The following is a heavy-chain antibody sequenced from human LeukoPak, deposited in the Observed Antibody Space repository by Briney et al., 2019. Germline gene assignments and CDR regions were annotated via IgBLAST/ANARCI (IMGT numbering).Heavy chain of an antibody. J-gene: IGHJ4*02. CDR3: ASGREGYNPSDF. CDR1: GYNFPTYG. D-gene: IGHD5-24*01. Sequence: ASVKVSCKTSGYNFPTYGVSWVRQAPGQGLEWMAWISGYNGNTNYEQKYQGRVTLTTDTSTSTVCMELRSLRSDDTAVYYCASGREGYNPSDFWGQGTLVTVSS. CDR2: ISGYNGNT. V-gene: IGHV1-18*01.